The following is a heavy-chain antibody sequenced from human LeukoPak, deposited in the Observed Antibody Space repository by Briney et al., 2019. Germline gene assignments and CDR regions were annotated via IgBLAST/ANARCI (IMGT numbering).Heavy chain of an antibody. CDR1: GYTFTSYD. CDR3: ARAGAAAAGTGYLLLDYYYYMDV. J-gene: IGHJ6*03. Sequence: GPVKVSCKASGYTFTSYDINWVRQATGQGLEWMGWMNPNSGNTGYAQKFQGRVTITRNTSISTAYMELSSLRSEDTAVYYCARAGAAAAGTGYLLLDYYYYMDVWGKGTTVTVSS. CDR2: MNPNSGNT. V-gene: IGHV1-8*03. D-gene: IGHD6-13*01.